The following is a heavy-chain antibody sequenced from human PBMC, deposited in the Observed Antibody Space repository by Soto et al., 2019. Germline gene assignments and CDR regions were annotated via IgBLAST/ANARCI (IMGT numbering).Heavy chain of an antibody. J-gene: IGHJ6*02. CDR3: ARDSIAAAGSVYYYYGMDV. Sequence: GGSLRLSCAASGFTFSSYWVSGVRQAPGKGLEWVANIKQDGSEKYYVDSVKGRFTISRDNAKNPLYLQMNSLRAEDTAVYYCARDSIAAAGSVYYYYGMDVWGQGTTVTVSS. D-gene: IGHD6-13*01. CDR1: GFTFSSYW. CDR2: IKQDGSEK. V-gene: IGHV3-7*03.